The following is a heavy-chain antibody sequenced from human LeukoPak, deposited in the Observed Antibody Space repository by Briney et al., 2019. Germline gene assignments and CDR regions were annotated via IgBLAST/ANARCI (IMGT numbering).Heavy chain of an antibody. J-gene: IGHJ3*02. CDR3: AKDIKGRWATVVTHAFDI. V-gene: IGHV3-9*01. D-gene: IGHD4-23*01. Sequence: PGGSLRLACAAAGFTFDKYAMHWVRHARRRGLEWVSGIGWNSGSIGYAASVKGRFTISRDNAKNSLYLQMNSLRAEDTALYYCAKDIKGRWATVVTHAFDIWGQGTMVTVSS. CDR1: GFTFDKYA. CDR2: IGWNSGSI.